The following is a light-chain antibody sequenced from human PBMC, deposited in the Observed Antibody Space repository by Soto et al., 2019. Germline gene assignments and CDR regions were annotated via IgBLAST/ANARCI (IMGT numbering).Light chain of an antibody. CDR1: QSVRSSY. J-gene: IGKJ1*01. Sequence: EIVLTQSPGTLSLPPGERATLSCRASQSVRSSYLAWYQQKFGQAPRLLIYGASSRATGIPDRFSGSGSGADFTVIISRLEPEECAVYYCQQYGSSSWTFGQGTKVEIK. CDR3: QQYGSSSWT. CDR2: GAS. V-gene: IGKV3-20*01.